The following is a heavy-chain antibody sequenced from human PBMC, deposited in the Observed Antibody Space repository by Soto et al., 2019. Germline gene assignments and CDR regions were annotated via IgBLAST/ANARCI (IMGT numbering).Heavy chain of an antibody. Sequence: GGSLRLSCAASGFTLSSYAMSWVRQAPGKGLEWVSAISGSGGSTYYADSVKGRFTISRDNSKNTLYLQMNSLRAEDTAVYYCAKKRLRDYYYYGMDVWGQGTTVTVSS. CDR1: GFTLSSYA. CDR3: AKKRLRDYYYYGMDV. J-gene: IGHJ6*02. CDR2: ISGSGGST. V-gene: IGHV3-23*01. D-gene: IGHD6-25*01.